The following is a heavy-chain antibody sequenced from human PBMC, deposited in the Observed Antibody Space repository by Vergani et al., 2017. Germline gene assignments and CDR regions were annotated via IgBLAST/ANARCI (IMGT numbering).Heavy chain of an antibody. Sequence: QVQLQQWGAGLLKPSETLSLTCAVYGGSISSGGYSWSWIRQPPGKGLEWIGYIYHSGSTYYNPSLKSRVTISVDRSKNQFSLKLGSVTAADTAVYYCARGGFGVVLDVWGQGP. J-gene: IGHJ6*02. CDR1: GGSISSGGYS. CDR2: IYHSGST. V-gene: IGHV4-30-2*01. CDR3: ARGGFGVVLDV. D-gene: IGHD3-10*01.